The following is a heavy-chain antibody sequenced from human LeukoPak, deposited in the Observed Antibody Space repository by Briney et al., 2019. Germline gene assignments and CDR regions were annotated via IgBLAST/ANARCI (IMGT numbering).Heavy chain of an antibody. CDR2: INSDGSST. Sequence: GGSLRLSCAASGFTSSSYWMHWVRQAPGKGLVWVSRINSDGSSTSYADSVKGRFTISRDNAKNTLYLQMNSLRAEDTAVYYCARPYGSGSSYYFDYWGQGTLVTVSS. CDR1: GFTSSSYW. J-gene: IGHJ4*02. CDR3: ARPYGSGSSYYFDY. D-gene: IGHD3-10*01. V-gene: IGHV3-74*01.